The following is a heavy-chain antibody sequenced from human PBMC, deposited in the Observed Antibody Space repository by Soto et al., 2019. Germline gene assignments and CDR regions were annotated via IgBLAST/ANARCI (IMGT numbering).Heavy chain of an antibody. CDR3: ARGSGYYDFWSGYYPRDYMDV. CDR1: GFTVSSNY. J-gene: IGHJ6*03. D-gene: IGHD3-3*01. V-gene: IGHV3-66*01. CDR2: IYSGGST. Sequence: GGSLRLSYAASGFTVSSNYMSWVRQAPGKGLEWVSVIYSGGSTYYADSVKGRFTISRDNSKNTLYLQMNSLRAEDTAVYYCARGSGYYDFWSGYYPRDYMDVWGKGTTVTVSS.